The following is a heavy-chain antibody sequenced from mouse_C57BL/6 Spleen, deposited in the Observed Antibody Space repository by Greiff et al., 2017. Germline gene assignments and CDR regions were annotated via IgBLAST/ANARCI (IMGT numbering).Heavy chain of an antibody. CDR3: ARQGWLPSYFDV. D-gene: IGHD2-3*01. J-gene: IGHJ1*03. Sequence: VQVVESGAELVKPGASVKISCKASGYAFSSYWMNWVKQRPGKGLEWIGQIYPGDGDTNYNGKFKGKATLTADKSSSTAYMQLSSLTSEDSAVYFCARQGWLPSYFDVWGTGTTVTVSS. CDR1: GYAFSSYW. V-gene: IGHV1-80*01. CDR2: IYPGDGDT.